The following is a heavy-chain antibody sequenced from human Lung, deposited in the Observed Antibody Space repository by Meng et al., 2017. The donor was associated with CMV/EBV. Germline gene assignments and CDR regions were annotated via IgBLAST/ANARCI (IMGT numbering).Heavy chain of an antibody. CDR2: IYHSGRT. CDR3: ASFPPPGKQWLVTDY. D-gene: IGHD6-19*01. V-gene: IGHV4-4*03. Sequence: VHTQWPRPALASPPGTLTLTRAVSWASICRSTWWSSFRHPPGKGLEGMGEIYHSGRTNYTPSLKCRVTIAVDKSKTQFSLKLSSVTAADTAVYYCASFPPPGKQWLVTDYWGQGTLVTVSS. CDR1: WASICRSTW. J-gene: IGHJ4*02.